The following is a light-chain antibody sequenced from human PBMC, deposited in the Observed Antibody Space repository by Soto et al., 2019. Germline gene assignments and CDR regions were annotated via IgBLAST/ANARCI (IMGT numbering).Light chain of an antibody. CDR1: SSDVGGYNY. J-gene: IGLJ2*01. CDR3: SSYTSSSTLMV. V-gene: IGLV2-14*01. CDR2: DVT. Sequence: QSALTQPASVSGSPGQSITISCTGTSSDVGGYNYVSWYQQHPGKAPKVMIYDVTNRPSGVSNRFSGSKSGNTASLTISGLQAEDEADDYCSSYTSSSTLMVFGGGTKLTVL.